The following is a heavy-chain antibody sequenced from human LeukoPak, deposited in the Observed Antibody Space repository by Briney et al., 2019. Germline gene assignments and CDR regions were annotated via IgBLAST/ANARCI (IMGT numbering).Heavy chain of an antibody. CDR3: ATLDSTKSVL. CDR2: GKQDGTEK. V-gene: IGHV3-7*01. Sequence: QPGGSLRLTCVASGFRFGRDWISWVRQAPGKGLEWVACGKQDGTEKNYVVSVWGRFTVSVDNGKNSLYLQMNSLRAEDTAKYYCATLDSTKSVLWGRGTAVIVSS. J-gene: IGHJ1*01. CDR1: GFRFGRDW. D-gene: IGHD2-2*01.